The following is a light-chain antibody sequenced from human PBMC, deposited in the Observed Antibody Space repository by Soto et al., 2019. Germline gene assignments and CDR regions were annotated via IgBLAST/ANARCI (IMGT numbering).Light chain of an antibody. J-gene: IGKJ1*01. CDR1: ESVSSSY. CDR3: QQYGSSPLT. CDR2: GAS. V-gene: IGKV3-20*01. Sequence: EIVYTQSLGTLSLSPGERATLSSRARESVSSSYLAWYQQKSGQAPRLLIYGASSRATGIPDRFSGSGSGTDFTLTISRLEPEDFAVYYCQQYGSSPLTFGQGTKVDIK.